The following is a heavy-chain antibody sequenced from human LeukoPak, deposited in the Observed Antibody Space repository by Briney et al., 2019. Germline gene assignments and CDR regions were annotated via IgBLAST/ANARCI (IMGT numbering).Heavy chain of an antibody. J-gene: IGHJ4*02. CDR3: ARGPYGSGSYY. CDR2: IYYSGTT. Sequence: SQTLSLTCTVSGGSISSGDYYWSWIRQPPGKGLEWIGYIYYSGTTYYNPSLKSRVTISVDTSKNQFSLTLTSVPAADTAVYYCARGPYGSGSYYWGQGTLVTVSS. V-gene: IGHV4-30-4*01. CDR1: GGSISSGDYY. D-gene: IGHD3-10*01.